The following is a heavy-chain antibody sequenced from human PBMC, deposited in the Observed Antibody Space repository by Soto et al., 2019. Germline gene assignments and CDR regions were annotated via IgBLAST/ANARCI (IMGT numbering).Heavy chain of an antibody. Sequence: TGYLIGRGLLTPKQGLEWRGWISAYNGNTNYAQKLQGRVTMTTDTSTNTVYMELRSLRSDDTAVYYCARGPTGTWIQLWQDDAFDIWGQGTMVTVSS. CDR2: ISAYNGNT. CDR3: ARGPTGTWIQLWQDDAFDI. D-gene: IGHD5-18*01. V-gene: IGHV1-18*01. J-gene: IGHJ3*02. CDR1: TGYL.